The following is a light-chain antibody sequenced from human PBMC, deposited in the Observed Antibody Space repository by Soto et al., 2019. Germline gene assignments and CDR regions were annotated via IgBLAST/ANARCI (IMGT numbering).Light chain of an antibody. CDR2: DVS. CDR1: GSDVGGYDF. J-gene: IGLJ2*01. V-gene: IGLV2-11*01. CDR3: CSFAGTYTVV. Sequence: QSALTQPRSVSGSPGQSVTISCNGTGSDVGGYDFVSWYQQHPGKAPKLMIYDVSKRPSGVPDRFSGSKSGNTASLTISGLQADDEADDYCCSFAGTYTVVFGGGTKLTVL.